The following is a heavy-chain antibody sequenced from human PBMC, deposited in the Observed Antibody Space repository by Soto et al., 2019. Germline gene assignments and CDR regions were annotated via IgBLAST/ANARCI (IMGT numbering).Heavy chain of an antibody. CDR3: ARGNIAAAGVFDY. J-gene: IGHJ4*02. D-gene: IGHD6-13*01. CDR1: GGSFSGYY. CDR2: INHSGST. V-gene: IGHV4-34*01. Sequence: SETLSLTCAVYGGSFSGYYWSWIRQPPGKGLEWIGEINHSGSTNYNPSLKSRVTISVDTSKNQFSLKLSSVTAADTAVYYCARGNIAAAGVFDYWGQGTLVTVSS.